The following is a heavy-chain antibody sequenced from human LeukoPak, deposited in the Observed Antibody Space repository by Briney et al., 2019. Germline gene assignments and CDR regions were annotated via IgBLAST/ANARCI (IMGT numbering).Heavy chain of an antibody. Sequence: GGSLRLSCGASGFTFTSYAMTWVRQAPGKGLEWVSAISGSGGYTYYADSVKGRFTISRDNSKNTLYLQMNSLRAEDTAVYYCARGFGPMVRGVMVPFDYWGQGTLVTVSS. D-gene: IGHD3-10*01. CDR2: ISGSGGYT. V-gene: IGHV3-23*01. CDR3: ARGFGPMVRGVMVPFDY. CDR1: GFTFTSYA. J-gene: IGHJ4*02.